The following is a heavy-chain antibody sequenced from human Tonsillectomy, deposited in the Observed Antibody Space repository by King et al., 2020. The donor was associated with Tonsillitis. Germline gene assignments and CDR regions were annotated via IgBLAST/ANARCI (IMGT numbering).Heavy chain of an antibody. V-gene: IGHV3-21*01. Sequence: EVQLVESGGGLVKPGGSLRLSCAASGFTFSSYSMNWVRQAPGKGLEWVSCISSNSSYIYYADSVKGRFTISRDNAKNSLYLQMNSLRAEDTAVFCCARDLYPAYFDYWGQGTLVTVSS. J-gene: IGHJ4*02. CDR1: GFTFSSYS. CDR2: ISSNSSYI. CDR3: ARDLYPAYFDY. D-gene: IGHD3-16*02.